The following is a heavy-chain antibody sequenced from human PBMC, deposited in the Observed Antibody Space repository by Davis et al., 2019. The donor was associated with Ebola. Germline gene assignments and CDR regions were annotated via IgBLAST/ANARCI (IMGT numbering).Heavy chain of an antibody. J-gene: IGHJ6*02. CDR1: GVTFRNYV. CDR3: ARYVGVVPAAMTLDV. Sequence: GESLKISCAVSGVTFRNYVMTWVRQAPGKGLEWVSYIDSSAATIHYADSVKGRFTISRDNAKNSLYLQMNSLRAEDTAVYYCARYVGVVPAAMTLDVWGPGTTVTVSS. D-gene: IGHD2-2*01. V-gene: IGHV3-48*03. CDR2: IDSSAATI.